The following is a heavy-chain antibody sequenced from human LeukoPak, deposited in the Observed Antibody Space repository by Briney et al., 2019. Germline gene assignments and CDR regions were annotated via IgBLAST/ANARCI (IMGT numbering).Heavy chain of an antibody. J-gene: IGHJ6*02. V-gene: IGHV3-23*01. CDR3: AKSLPRYYYYGMDV. CDR2: ISGSGGST. CDR1: GFSFSSYA. Sequence: GGSLRLSCAASGFSFSSYAMSWVRQAPGKGLEWVSAISGSGGSTYYADSVKGRFTISRDNSKNTLYLQMNSLRAEDTAVYYCAKSLPRYYYYGMDVWGQGTTVTVSS.